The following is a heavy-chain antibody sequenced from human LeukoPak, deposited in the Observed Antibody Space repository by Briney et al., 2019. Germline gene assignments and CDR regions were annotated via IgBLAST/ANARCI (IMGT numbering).Heavy chain of an antibody. V-gene: IGHV3-23*01. CDR2: ITYSGGST. D-gene: IGHD6-19*01. J-gene: IGHJ5*02. CDR1: GFTFTNYG. Sequence: GGSLRLSCAASGFTFTNYGMSWFRQAPGKGLEWVSSITYSGGSTYYADSVKGRFTISRDNAKNSLYLQMNSLRAEDTAVYYCARDPSSGWYLKGWFDPWGQGTLVTVSS. CDR3: ARDPSSGWYLKGWFDP.